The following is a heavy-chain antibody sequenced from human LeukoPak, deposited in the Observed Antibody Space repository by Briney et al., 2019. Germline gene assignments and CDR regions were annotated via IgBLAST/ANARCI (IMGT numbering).Heavy chain of an antibody. CDR1: GYTFTGYY. CDR2: IDPNSGGT. Sequence: GASVKVSCKASGYTFTGYYMHWVRQAPGQGLEWVGWIDPNSGGTNYAQKFQGRVTMTRDTSISTAYMELSRLRSDDTAVYYCARVSMVRGVIMYNWFDPWGQGTLVTVSS. D-gene: IGHD3-10*01. CDR3: ARVSMVRGVIMYNWFDP. V-gene: IGHV1-2*02. J-gene: IGHJ5*02.